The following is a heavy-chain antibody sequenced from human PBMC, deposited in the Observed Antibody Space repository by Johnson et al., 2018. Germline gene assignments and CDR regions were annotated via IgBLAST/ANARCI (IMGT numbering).Heavy chain of an antibody. CDR1: GFTFDDYT. CDR3: AKDSSHAEFFHH. V-gene: IGHV3-43*01. Sequence: VQLVQSGGVVVQPGGSLRLSCAASGFTFDDYTMHWVRQAPGKGLEWVSLISWDGGSTYYADSVKGRFTISRDNSKNSLYLQMNRLRTEDPAMYFCAKDSSHAEFFHHWGQGTLVTVSA. J-gene: IGHJ1*01. CDR2: ISWDGGST.